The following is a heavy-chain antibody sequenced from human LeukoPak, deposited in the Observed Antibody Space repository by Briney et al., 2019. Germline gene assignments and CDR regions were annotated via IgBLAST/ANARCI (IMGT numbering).Heavy chain of an antibody. J-gene: IGHJ4*02. D-gene: IGHD3-22*01. CDR1: GFSFSDYY. Sequence: GGSLRLSCAASGFSFSDYYITWIRQAPGKGLEWVSYISNSGSTKYYADSVKGRFTISRDNSKNTLYLQLNSLRAEDTAIYYCAKEGGDTSAPRPFDSWGQGTLVTVSS. CDR3: AKEGGDTSAPRPFDS. CDR2: ISNSGSTK. V-gene: IGHV3-11*01.